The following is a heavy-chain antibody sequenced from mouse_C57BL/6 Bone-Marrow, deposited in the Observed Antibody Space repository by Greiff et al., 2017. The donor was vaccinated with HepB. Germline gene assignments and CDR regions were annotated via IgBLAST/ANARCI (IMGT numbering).Heavy chain of an antibody. CDR3: AKMLRELAWFAY. Sequence: VQLQESGPGLVQPSQSLSITCTVSGFSLTSYGVHWVRQSPGKGLEWLGVIWRGGSTDYNAAFMSRLSITKDNSKSQVFFKMNSLQADDTAIYYWAKMLRELAWFAYWGQGTLVTVSA. CDR1: GFSLTSYG. V-gene: IGHV2-5*01. J-gene: IGHJ3*01. CDR2: IWRGGST. D-gene: IGHD4-1*01.